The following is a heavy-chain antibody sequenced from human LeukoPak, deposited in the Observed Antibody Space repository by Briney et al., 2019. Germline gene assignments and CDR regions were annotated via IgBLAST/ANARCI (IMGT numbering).Heavy chain of an antibody. Sequence: GGSLRPSCAASGFTVSSNYMSWVRQAPGKGLEWVSVIYSGGSTYYADSVKGRFTISRDNSKKTLYLQMNSLRAEDTAVYYCASGSGSYRTPYYYMDVWGTGTTVTVSS. J-gene: IGHJ6*03. V-gene: IGHV3-53*01. CDR1: GFTVSSNY. D-gene: IGHD3-10*01. CDR2: IYSGGST. CDR3: ASGSGSYRTPYYYMDV.